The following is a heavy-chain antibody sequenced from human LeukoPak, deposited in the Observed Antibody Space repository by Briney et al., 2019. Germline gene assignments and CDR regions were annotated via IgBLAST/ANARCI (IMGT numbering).Heavy chain of an antibody. CDR3: ARVTTKGWFDP. Sequence: SETLSLTCTVSGGSISSYYWSWIRQPPGKGLEWIGYIYYSGSTNYNPSLKSRVTISVDTSKNQFSLKLSSVTAADTAVYYCARVTTKGWFDPWGQGTLVTVSS. V-gene: IGHV4-59*01. CDR2: IYYSGST. D-gene: IGHD4-17*01. CDR1: GGSISSYY. J-gene: IGHJ5*02.